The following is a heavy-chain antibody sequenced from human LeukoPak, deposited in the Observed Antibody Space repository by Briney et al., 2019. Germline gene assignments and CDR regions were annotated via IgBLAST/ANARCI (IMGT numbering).Heavy chain of an antibody. Sequence: GESLKISCKGSGYSFTSYWIGWVRQMPGKGLEWMGIIYPGDSDTRYSPSFQGQVTISADKSISTAYLQWSSLKAPDTAMYYCARHGALLWFGELLSGWFDPWGQGTLVTVSS. V-gene: IGHV5-51*01. CDR3: ARHGALLWFGELLSGWFDP. D-gene: IGHD3-10*01. J-gene: IGHJ5*02. CDR2: IYPGDSDT. CDR1: GYSFTSYW.